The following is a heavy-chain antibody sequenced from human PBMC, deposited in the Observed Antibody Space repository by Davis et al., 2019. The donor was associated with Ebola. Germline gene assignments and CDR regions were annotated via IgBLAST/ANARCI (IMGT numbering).Heavy chain of an antibody. Sequence: GESLKISCKGSGYSFTSYWISWVRQMPGKGLEWMGRIDPSDSYTNYSPSFQGHVTISADKSLSTAYLQWSSLKASDTAMYYCARDVLVPAANYYYGMDVWGQGTTVTVSS. D-gene: IGHD2-2*01. CDR3: ARDVLVPAANYYYGMDV. CDR2: IDPSDSYT. CDR1: GYSFTSYW. J-gene: IGHJ6*02. V-gene: IGHV5-10-1*01.